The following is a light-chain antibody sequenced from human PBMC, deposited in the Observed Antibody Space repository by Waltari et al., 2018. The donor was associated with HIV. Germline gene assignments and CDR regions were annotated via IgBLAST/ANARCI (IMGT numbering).Light chain of an antibody. CDR2: DAS. Sequence: DIQMTQSPSSLSASVGDSVPITCQASQDISHYLNWYQQKPGKAPKLLIYDASNLETGVPSRFSGSGSGTDFTFTISSLQPEDIATYYCQQYDNLPRTFGQGTKLEIK. CDR3: QQYDNLPRT. J-gene: IGKJ2*01. CDR1: QDISHY. V-gene: IGKV1-33*01.